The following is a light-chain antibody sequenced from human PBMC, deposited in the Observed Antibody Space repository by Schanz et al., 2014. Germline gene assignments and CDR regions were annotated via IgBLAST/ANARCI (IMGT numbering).Light chain of an antibody. CDR2: EAT. CDR1: SSDVGGYNF. Sequence: QSALTQPPSASGSPGQSVTISCTGTSSDVGGYNFVSWYQQHPGKVPKLMIYEATKRPSGVSDRFSGSKSGKTASLTISGLQAEDEADYYCSSYTIISTLVFGGGTKLTVL. V-gene: IGLV2-14*01. J-gene: IGLJ2*01. CDR3: SSYTIISTLV.